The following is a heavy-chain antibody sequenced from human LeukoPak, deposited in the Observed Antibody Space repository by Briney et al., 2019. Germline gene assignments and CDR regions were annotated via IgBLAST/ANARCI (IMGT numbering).Heavy chain of an antibody. D-gene: IGHD5-18*01. CDR3: ARYSYGGYYFDS. CDR1: GGSISNYY. CDR2: IYSSGST. V-gene: IGHV4-59*01. J-gene: IGHJ4*02. Sequence: SETVSLTCTVSGGSISNYYWSWIRQPPGKGLEWIGYIYSSGSTNYNPSLKSRVTISVDTSKNQFSLKLSSVTAADTAVYYCARYSYGGYYFDSWGQGTLVTVSS.